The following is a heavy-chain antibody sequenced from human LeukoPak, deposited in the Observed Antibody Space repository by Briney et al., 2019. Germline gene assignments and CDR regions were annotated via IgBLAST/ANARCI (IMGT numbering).Heavy chain of an antibody. V-gene: IGHV3-23*01. CDR2: ISGSGGST. D-gene: IGHD2-15*01. CDR3: AKRRQDIIVVVAATHYYYYMDV. J-gene: IGHJ6*03. CDR1: GFTFSSYA. Sequence: GGSLRLSCAASGFTFSSYAMSWVRQAPGKGLEWVSAISGSGGSTYYADSVKGRFTISRDNSKNTLYLQMNSLRAEDTAVYYCAKRRQDIIVVVAATHYYYYMDVWGKGTTVTVSS.